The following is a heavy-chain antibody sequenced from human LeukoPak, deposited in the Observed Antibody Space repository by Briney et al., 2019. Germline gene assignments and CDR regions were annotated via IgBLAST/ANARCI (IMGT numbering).Heavy chain of an antibody. J-gene: IGHJ4*02. CDR2: IGGSGAST. D-gene: IGHD1-26*01. CDR1: GFTLSTNA. Sequence: GGSLRLSCLTSGFTLSTNAMSWVRQAPGKGLEWISGIGGSGASTYYADSVKGRFTISRDDSRNTLYLQMNSLRGDDTAVYYCAKDVGKWESLHFFDYWGQGTLVTVSS. CDR3: AKDVGKWESLHFFDY. V-gene: IGHV3-23*01.